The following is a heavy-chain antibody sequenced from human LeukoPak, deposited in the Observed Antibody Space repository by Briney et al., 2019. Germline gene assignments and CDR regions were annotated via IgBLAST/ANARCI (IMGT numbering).Heavy chain of an antibody. CDR1: GFTFSSYA. V-gene: IGHV3-7*01. CDR3: ADGENRAY. J-gene: IGHJ4*02. CDR2: IKQDGSEK. Sequence: GGSLRLSCAAAGFTFSSYAMSWVRQAPGKGLEWAANIKQDGSEKYYVDSVKGRFTISRDNAKNSLYLQMNSLRAEDTAVYYCADGENRAYWGQGTLVTVSS. D-gene: IGHD2-21*01.